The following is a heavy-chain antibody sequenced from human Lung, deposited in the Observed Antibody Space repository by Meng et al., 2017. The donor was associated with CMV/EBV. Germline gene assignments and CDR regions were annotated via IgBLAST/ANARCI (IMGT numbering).Heavy chain of an antibody. CDR3: ARDRGEGDGYGMDV. Sequence: AXVXVSXXASGYTFTSYYMHWVRQAPGQGLEWMGIINPSGGSTSYAQKFQGRVTMTRDTSTSTVYMELSSLRAESTAVYYCARDRGEGDGYGMDVWGQGATVXVSS. CDR2: INPSGGST. V-gene: IGHV1-46*01. D-gene: IGHD3-10*01. CDR1: GYTFTSYY. J-gene: IGHJ6*02.